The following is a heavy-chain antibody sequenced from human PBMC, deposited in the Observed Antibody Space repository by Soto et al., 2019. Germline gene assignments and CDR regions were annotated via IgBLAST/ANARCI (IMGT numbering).Heavy chain of an antibody. CDR1: GGSVSSHY. D-gene: IGHD4-17*01. V-gene: IGHV4-4*07. J-gene: IGHJ5*02. CDR2: IYDRGNT. CDR3: ARGSAINKPRLMWAPQVRPDDYFDP. Sequence: VSLTCSVSGGSVSSHYWGWIRQSAGKGPEWIGRIYDRGNTYSNPSLKSRVTMSLDTSNNQFSLRLNSVTAADTAVYYCARGSAINKPRLMWAPQVRPDDYFDPWGQGSMVTVSA.